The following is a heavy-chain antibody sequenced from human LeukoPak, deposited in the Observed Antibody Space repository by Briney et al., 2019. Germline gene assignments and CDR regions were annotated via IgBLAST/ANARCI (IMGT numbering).Heavy chain of an antibody. J-gene: IGHJ3*02. D-gene: IGHD3-22*01. V-gene: IGHV3-11*01. CDR2: ISISGSTI. Sequence: GGSLRLSCAASGFTFSDYYMSRIRQAPGKGLEWISYISISGSTIYYADSVKGRFTISRDNAKKSLYLQMNSLRAEDTAVYYCARVPSSALAFDIWGQGTMVTVPS. CDR1: GFTFSDYY. CDR3: ARVPSSALAFDI.